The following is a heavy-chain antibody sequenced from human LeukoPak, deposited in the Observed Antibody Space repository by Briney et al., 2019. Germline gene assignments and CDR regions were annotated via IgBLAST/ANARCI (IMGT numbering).Heavy chain of an antibody. J-gene: IGHJ3*02. Sequence: PSETLSLTCTVSGGSISSGSYYWSWIRQPAGKGLEWIGRIYTSGSTNYNPSLKSRVTISVDTSKNQFSLKLSSVTAADTAVYYCAREGAFFGVVIMGAFGIWGQGTMVTVSS. CDR1: GGSISSGSYY. CDR3: AREGAFFGVVIMGAFGI. CDR2: IYTSGST. D-gene: IGHD3-3*01. V-gene: IGHV4-61*02.